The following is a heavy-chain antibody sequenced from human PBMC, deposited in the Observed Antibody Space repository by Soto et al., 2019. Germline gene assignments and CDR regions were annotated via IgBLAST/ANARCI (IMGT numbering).Heavy chain of an antibody. V-gene: IGHV1-69*12. CDR3: ARDGYTLIFDY. Sequence: QVQLVQSGAEVKKPGSSVKVSCKASGGTFSSYAISWVRQAPGQGLEWMGGIIPIFGTANYAQKFQGRVTITADESTSTAYMERSSVRSEGTAVSYCARDGYTLIFDYWGQGTLVTVSS. CDR1: GGTFSSYA. J-gene: IGHJ4*02. CDR2: IIPIFGTA. D-gene: IGHD5-12*01.